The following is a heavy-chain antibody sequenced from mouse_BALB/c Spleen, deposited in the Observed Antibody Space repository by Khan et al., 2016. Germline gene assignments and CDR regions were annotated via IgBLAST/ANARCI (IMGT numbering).Heavy chain of an antibody. Sequence: EVQLLETGGGLVQPGGSRGLSCEGSGFTFSGFWMSWVRQTPGKTLEWIGDINSDGSAINYAPSIKDRFTIFRDNDKSTLYLQMSNVRSEDTATYFCMRYKYDYWYFDVWGAGTTVTVSS. J-gene: IGHJ1*01. CDR2: INSDGSAI. CDR3: MRYKYDYWYFDV. D-gene: IGHD2-3*01. CDR1: GFTFSGFW. V-gene: IGHV11-2*02.